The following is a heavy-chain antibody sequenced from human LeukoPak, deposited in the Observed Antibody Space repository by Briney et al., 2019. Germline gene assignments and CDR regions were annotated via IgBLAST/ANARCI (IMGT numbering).Heavy chain of an antibody. J-gene: IGHJ3*02. V-gene: IGHV4-39*01. CDR2: IHYSGKN. CDR3: ARQYGSGRWAFDI. CDR1: GASINSSSFY. Sequence: SETLSLTCTVSGASINSSSFYWGWIRQSPGKGLEWIGSIHYSGKNYYNPSLISRVTISVAMSENQFSLRLTSVTAADTAVYYCARQYGSGRWAFDIWGQGTMVTISS. D-gene: IGHD6-19*01.